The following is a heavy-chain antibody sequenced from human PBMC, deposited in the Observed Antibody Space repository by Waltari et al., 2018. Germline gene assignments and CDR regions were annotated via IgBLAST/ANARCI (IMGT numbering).Heavy chain of an antibody. D-gene: IGHD3-22*01. CDR2: ISYNERNI. J-gene: IGHJ6*02. CDR3: ARDYCDRTNCHGMDV. V-gene: IGHV3-30*04. Sequence: GSVVQPGRSLRLSCAASEFTFSSYAMHWVRQAPGKGLEWVAVISYNERNIYYVDSVKGRFTISRDNSQKMLYLQMNSLRAEDTAVYYCARDYCDRTNCHGMDVCGRGTTVTVSS. CDR1: EFTFSSYA.